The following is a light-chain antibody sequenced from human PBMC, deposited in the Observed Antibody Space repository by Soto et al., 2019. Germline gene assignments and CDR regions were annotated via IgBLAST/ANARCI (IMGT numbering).Light chain of an antibody. V-gene: IGKV3-20*01. CDR3: QQYVGWT. CDR2: GTS. Sequence: EIVLTQSPGTLSVSPGERATLSCRASQTISSDYLAWYQQKPGQAPSLLIYGTSSRATGIPDRFSGSGSGTDFTLTISRLEPEASAIYYCQQYVGWTFGQGTKVEIK. CDR1: QTISSDY. J-gene: IGKJ1*01.